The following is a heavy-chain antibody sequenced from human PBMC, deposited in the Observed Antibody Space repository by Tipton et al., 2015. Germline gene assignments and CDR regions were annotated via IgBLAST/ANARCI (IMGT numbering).Heavy chain of an antibody. D-gene: IGHD3-22*01. V-gene: IGHV4-61*01. J-gene: IGHJ4*02. CDR3: ARDAWAGDSRGFYYIY. CDR2: IYYSGSA. Sequence: TLSLTCTVSGGSVSRGNYYWSWIRQPPGKGLEWIGYIYYSGSANYNPSLKSRVTISIDTSKNQFSLRLNSVTAADTAVYFCARDAWAGDSRGFYYIYWGQGTLVRVSS. CDR1: GGSVSRGNYY.